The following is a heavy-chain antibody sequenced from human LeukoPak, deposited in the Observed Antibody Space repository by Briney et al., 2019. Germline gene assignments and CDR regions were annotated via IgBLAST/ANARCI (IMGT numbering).Heavy chain of an antibody. CDR2: IYYSGST. D-gene: IGHD2-2*01. V-gene: IGHV4-59*01. CDR1: GGSISSYY. CDR3: ARDDRVVLDY. J-gene: IGHJ4*02. Sequence: PSETLSLICTVSGGSISSYYWSWIRQPPGKGLEWIGYIYYSGSTNYNPSLKSRVTISVDTSKNQFSLKLSSVTAADTAVYYCARDDRVVLDYWGQGTLVTVSS.